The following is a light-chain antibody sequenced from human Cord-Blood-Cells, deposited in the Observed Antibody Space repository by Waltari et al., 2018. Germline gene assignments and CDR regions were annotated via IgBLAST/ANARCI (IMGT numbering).Light chain of an antibody. CDR1: SRHVGGYNY. CDR2: EVS. Sequence: QPALTQPASVSGSPGQSITISCPGTSRHVGGYNYVSWYQQHPGKAPKLMIYEVSNRPSGVSNRFSGSKSGNTASLTISGLQAEDEADYYCSSYTSSSTLNWVFGGGTKLTVL. V-gene: IGLV2-14*01. CDR3: SSYTSSSTLNWV. J-gene: IGLJ3*02.